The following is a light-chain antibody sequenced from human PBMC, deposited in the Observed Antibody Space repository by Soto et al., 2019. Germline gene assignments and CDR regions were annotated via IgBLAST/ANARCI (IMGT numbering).Light chain of an antibody. CDR3: SSYSSANTVI. CDR2: EVS. Sequence: QSALTQPASVSASPGQSITISCTGTSSDIGGYIYVSWYQHHPGKAPRLMIYEVSSRPSGVSNRFSGSKSGNKASLTISGLQAEDEAQYYCSSYSSANTVIFGGGTKVTVL. J-gene: IGLJ2*01. V-gene: IGLV2-14*01. CDR1: SSDIGGYIY.